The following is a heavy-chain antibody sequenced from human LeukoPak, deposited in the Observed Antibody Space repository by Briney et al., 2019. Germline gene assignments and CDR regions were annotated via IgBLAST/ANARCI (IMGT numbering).Heavy chain of an antibody. CDR3: VRDLYCSGGSCYHWFDP. J-gene: IGHJ5*02. CDR2: INPSGGST. D-gene: IGHD2-15*01. CDR1: GYTFTSYY. Sequence: ASVKVSCKASGYTFTSYYMHWLRQPPGQGRAGMGIINPSGGSTIYAQKFQGRVTITRDTSTSTVYMELSSVRSEDTAVYYCVRDLYCSGGSCYHWFDPWGQGTLVTVSS. V-gene: IGHV1-46*01.